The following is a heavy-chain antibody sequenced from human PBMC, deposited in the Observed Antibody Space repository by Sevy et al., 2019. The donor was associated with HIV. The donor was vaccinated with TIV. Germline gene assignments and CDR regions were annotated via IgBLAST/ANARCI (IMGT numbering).Heavy chain of an antibody. D-gene: IGHD6-13*01. CDR1: GFTVSSNY. J-gene: IGHJ6*02. CDR2: IYSGGST. Sequence: GGSLRLSCAASGFTVSSNYMSWVRQAPGKGLEWVSVIYSGGSTYYEDSVKGRFTISRDNSKNTLFLQMNTLRAEDTAVYYCARGEIVAAGMFYQYYGMDVWGQGTTVTVSS. V-gene: IGHV3-66*01. CDR3: ARGEIVAAGMFYQYYGMDV.